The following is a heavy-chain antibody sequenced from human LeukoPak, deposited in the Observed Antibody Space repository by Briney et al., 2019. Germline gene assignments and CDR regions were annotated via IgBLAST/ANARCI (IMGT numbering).Heavy chain of an antibody. Sequence: PGGSLRLSCAASGFTFSSYAMTWVRQAPGKGLEWVSVISGSGGSTYYADSVKGRFTISRDNSKNTLYLQMNSLRAEDTAVYYCAKEKPVATISYYYYMDVWGKGTTVTVSS. CDR3: AKEKPVATISYYYYMDV. J-gene: IGHJ6*03. V-gene: IGHV3-23*01. CDR2: ISGSGGST. D-gene: IGHD5-24*01. CDR1: GFTFSSYA.